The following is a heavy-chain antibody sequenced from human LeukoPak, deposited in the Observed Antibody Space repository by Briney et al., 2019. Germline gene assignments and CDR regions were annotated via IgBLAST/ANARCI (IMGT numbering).Heavy chain of an antibody. CDR3: AELGITMIGGV. V-gene: IGHV3-7*01. CDR1: GFTFSTYW. Sequence: PGGSLRLSCAASGFTFSTYWMSWVRRAPGKGLEWVANIRKDESVKHYVDSVKGRFTISRDNAKNLLYLQMNSLRAEDTAVYYCAELGITMIGGVWGKGTTVTISS. J-gene: IGHJ6*04. D-gene: IGHD3-10*02. CDR2: IRKDESVK.